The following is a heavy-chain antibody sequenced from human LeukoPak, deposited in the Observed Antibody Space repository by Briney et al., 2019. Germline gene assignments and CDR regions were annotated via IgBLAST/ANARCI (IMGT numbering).Heavy chain of an antibody. J-gene: IGHJ4*02. Sequence: PGGSLRLSCAASGLTFSSYALHWVRQAPGKGLEWVAVISYDGSNKYYADSVKGRFTVSRDNSKNTLYLQMNSLRPEDTAVYYCAKEYALYSGSSSYFDYWSQGTLVTVSS. CDR2: ISYDGSNK. CDR1: GLTFSSYA. V-gene: IGHV3-30*01. D-gene: IGHD1-26*01. CDR3: AKEYALYSGSSSYFDY.